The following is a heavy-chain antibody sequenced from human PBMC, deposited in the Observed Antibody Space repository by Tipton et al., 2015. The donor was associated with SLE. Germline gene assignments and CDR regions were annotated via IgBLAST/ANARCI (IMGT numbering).Heavy chain of an antibody. D-gene: IGHD3-10*01. CDR1: GGSISSYY. CDR2: IYYSGST. CDR3: ARNYYGSGSHFDL. J-gene: IGHJ2*01. V-gene: IGHV4-59*08. Sequence: TLSLTCTVSGGSISSYYWSWIRQPPGKGLEWIGYIYYSGSTIYNPSLKSRVTMSVGTSKDQFSLNLSSVTAADTAVYYCARNYYGSGSHFDLWGRGTLVTVSS.